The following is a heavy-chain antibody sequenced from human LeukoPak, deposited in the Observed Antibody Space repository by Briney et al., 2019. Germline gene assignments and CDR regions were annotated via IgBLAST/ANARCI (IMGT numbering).Heavy chain of an antibody. CDR2: IGGSNGIT. CDR1: RFTFNSYA. Sequence: GGSLRLSCAASRFTFNSYAMSWVRQAPGKGLEWVSVIGGSNGITFYVGSVKGRFTISRDNSKDTLYLQMNSLRAEDTAVYYCARNENSGWGYFDYWGQGTLVTVST. J-gene: IGHJ4*02. V-gene: IGHV3-23*01. D-gene: IGHD5-12*01. CDR3: ARNENSGWGYFDY.